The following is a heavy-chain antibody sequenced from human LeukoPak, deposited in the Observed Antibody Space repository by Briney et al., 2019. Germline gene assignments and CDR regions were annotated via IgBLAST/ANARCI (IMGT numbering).Heavy chain of an antibody. J-gene: IGHJ4*02. V-gene: IGHV4-34*01. Sequence: SETLSLTCAVYGGSFSGYYWSWIRQPPGKGLEWIGEINHSGSTNYNPSLKSRVTISVDTSKNQFSLKLSSLTAADTAVYYCASRGLRDILAAASPPSDYWGQGTLVTVSS. D-gene: IGHD6-13*01. CDR2: INHSGST. CDR1: GGSFSGYY. CDR3: ASRGLRDILAAASPPSDY.